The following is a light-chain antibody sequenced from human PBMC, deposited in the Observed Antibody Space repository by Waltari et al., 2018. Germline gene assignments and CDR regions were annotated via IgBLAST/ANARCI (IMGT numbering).Light chain of an antibody. V-gene: IGKV1-6*01. J-gene: IGKJ4*01. CDR1: QNIYTN. CDR3: QQYHHKPPT. Sequence: IQMTQSPSALSASVGDRVTISCRASQNIYTNLAWYQQKPGKAPNLLIYGASSYPSGIPSRFSGSGSRTDFTLTISSLQPEDSATYYCQQYHHKPPTFGGGTRVEIK. CDR2: GAS.